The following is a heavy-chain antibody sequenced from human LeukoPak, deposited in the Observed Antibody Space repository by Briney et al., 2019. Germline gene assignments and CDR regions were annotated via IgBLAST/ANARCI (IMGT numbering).Heavy chain of an antibody. CDR1: GFTVSSNY. CDR3: ARCGGSYYDYYSYYGMDV. J-gene: IGHJ6*02. V-gene: IGHV3-66*01. D-gene: IGHD1-26*01. CDR2: IYRGTGT. Sequence: AGGSLRLPCAASGFTVSSNYMSWVRQAPGKGLEWVSIIYRGTGTYYADSVKGRLTISRDNSKNTLYLQMNSLRGEDTAVYYCARCGGSYYDYYSYYGMDVWGQGTTVTVSS.